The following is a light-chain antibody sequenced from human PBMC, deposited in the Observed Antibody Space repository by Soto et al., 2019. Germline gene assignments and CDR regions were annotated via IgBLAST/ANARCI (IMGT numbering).Light chain of an antibody. V-gene: IGLV2-14*01. CDR1: SSDVGGYNY. CDR3: SSYTSSTVV. CDR2: EVS. J-gene: IGLJ2*01. Sequence: QSALTQPASVSGSPGQSITISCTGTSSDVGGYNYVSWYQQHPGKAPKLMTYEVSNRPSGVSNRFYGSKSGNTASLTISGLQAEDEADYYCSSYTSSTVVFGGGTKLTVL.